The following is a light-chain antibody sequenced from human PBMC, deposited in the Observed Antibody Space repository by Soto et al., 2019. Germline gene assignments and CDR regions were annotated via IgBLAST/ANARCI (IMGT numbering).Light chain of an antibody. J-gene: IGKJ3*01. CDR3: QHYSSSPFT. CDR2: GAS. CDR1: QSVSRSY. Sequence: EIVLTQSPGTLSLSPGERATLSCRASQSVSRSYLAWYQQKPGQAPRLLIYGASTRATGIPDRFSGSGSGTDFTLTISRLEPEDFAGYYCQHYSSSPFTFGPGTKVDIK. V-gene: IGKV3-20*01.